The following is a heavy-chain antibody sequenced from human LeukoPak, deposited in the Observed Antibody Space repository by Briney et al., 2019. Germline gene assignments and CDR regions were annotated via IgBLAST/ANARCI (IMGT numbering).Heavy chain of an antibody. CDR1: GYTFTGYY. V-gene: IGHV1-2*02. Sequence: GASVTVSCKASGYTFTGYYMHWVRQAPGQGLEWMGWINPNSGGTNYAQKFQGRVTMTRDTSISTAYMELSRLRSDDTAVYYCAREDSSGYISYYYYGMDVWGQGTTVTVSS. J-gene: IGHJ6*02. CDR2: INPNSGGT. D-gene: IGHD3-22*01. CDR3: AREDSSGYISYYYYGMDV.